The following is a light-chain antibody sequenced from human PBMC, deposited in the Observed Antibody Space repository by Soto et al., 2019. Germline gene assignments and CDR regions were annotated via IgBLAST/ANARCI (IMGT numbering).Light chain of an antibody. CDR3: QLYDNLLFT. V-gene: IGKV1-33*01. Sequence: DLQMTQSPSSLSASVGDRVTITCQASQDISNYLNWYQQKPGKAPKLLIYDASNLETGEPSRFSGSGSGTDFTFTISSLQPEDIATYYCQLYDNLLFTFGPGTKVDIK. CDR2: DAS. CDR1: QDISNY. J-gene: IGKJ3*01.